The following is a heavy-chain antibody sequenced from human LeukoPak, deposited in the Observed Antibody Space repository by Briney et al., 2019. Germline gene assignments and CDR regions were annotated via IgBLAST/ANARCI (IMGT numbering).Heavy chain of an antibody. D-gene: IGHD3-10*01. J-gene: IGHJ4*02. CDR3: ARSYGSGRNYFDY. CDR2: ISSDGSNK. Sequence: GGSLRLSCAASGFKFSSYVMHWVRQAPGKGLEWVAAISSDGSNKYNADSVKGRFTISRDNSKNTLYLQMNSLRAEDTAVYYCARSYGSGRNYFDYWGQGTLVTVSS. CDR1: GFKFSSYV. V-gene: IGHV3-30*07.